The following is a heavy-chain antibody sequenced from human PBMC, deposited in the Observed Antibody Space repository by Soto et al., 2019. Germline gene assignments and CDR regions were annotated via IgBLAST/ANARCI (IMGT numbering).Heavy chain of an antibody. Sequence: VQLVESGGGLVQPGGSLRLSCAASGFTFSSYGMHWVRQAPGKGLEWVAVISYDGSNKYYADSVKGRFTISRDNSKNTLYLQMNSLRAEDTAVYYCAKWAPSILWWDGMDVWGQGTTVTVSS. D-gene: IGHD2-21*01. CDR2: ISYDGSNK. CDR3: AKWAPSILWWDGMDV. J-gene: IGHJ6*02. V-gene: IGHV3-30*18. CDR1: GFTFSSYG.